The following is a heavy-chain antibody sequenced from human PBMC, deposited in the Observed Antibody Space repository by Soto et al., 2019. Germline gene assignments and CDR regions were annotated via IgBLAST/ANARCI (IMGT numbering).Heavy chain of an antibody. Sequence: QVQLQESGPGLVKPSQTLSLTCTVSGGSISSGGYYWSWIRQHPGKGLEWIGYIYYSGSTYYNPSLKSRVTISVDTSKKQFSLKLSAVTAADTAVYYCARVYDSSGRGSAFDIWGQGTMVTVSS. CDR1: GGSISSGGYY. CDR2: IYYSGST. V-gene: IGHV4-31*03. J-gene: IGHJ3*02. D-gene: IGHD3-22*01. CDR3: ARVYDSSGRGSAFDI.